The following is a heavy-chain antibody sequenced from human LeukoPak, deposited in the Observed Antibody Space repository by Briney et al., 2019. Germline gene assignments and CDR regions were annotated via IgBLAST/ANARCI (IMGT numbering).Heavy chain of an antibody. CDR3: ARRGASSSEEY. V-gene: IGHV4-30-2*03. Sequence: SETLSLTCAVSGGSISSGGYSWSWIRQPPGKGLEWIGYIYHSGSTYYNPSLESRVTISVDTSKNQFSLKVSSVTAADTAVYYCARRGASSSEEYWGQGTLVTVSS. D-gene: IGHD6-6*01. CDR1: GGSISSGGYS. CDR2: IYHSGST. J-gene: IGHJ4*02.